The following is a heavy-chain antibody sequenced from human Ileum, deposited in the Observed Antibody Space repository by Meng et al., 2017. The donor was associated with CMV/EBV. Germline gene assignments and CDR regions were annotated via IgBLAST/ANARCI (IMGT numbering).Heavy chain of an antibody. CDR2: INYNGGTT. Sequence: EIYRVEAGGDVVQPGGSLRLSCAASGFTFSATSMHWVRQAPGRGLEYLSAINYNGGTTYYANSVKGRFTIFRDNSKNTLYLQMGSVRHDDMAPYYCATWNGQYHAYWGQGTLVTVSS. J-gene: IGHJ4*02. CDR3: ATWNGQYHAY. V-gene: IGHV3-64*01. CDR1: GFTFSATS. D-gene: IGHD1-1*01.